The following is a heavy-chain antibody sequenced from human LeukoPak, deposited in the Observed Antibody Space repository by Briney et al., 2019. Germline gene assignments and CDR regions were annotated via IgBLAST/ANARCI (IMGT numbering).Heavy chain of an antibody. Sequence: PSETLSLTCSVSGGSISSGSYYSGWIRQPPGKGMEWIGSIYYSGSTYYNPSLKSRVTISVDTSMNQYSLKLSSTTAAQPAVYYCARQFHPGSLSWYFDLWGRGTLVTVSS. CDR1: GGSISSGSYY. J-gene: IGHJ2*01. CDR3: ARQFHPGSLSWYFDL. V-gene: IGHV4-39*01. CDR2: IYYSGST. D-gene: IGHD6-13*01.